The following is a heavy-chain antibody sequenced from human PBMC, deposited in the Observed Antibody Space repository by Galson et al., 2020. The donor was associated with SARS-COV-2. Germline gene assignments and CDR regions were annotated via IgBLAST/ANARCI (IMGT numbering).Heavy chain of an antibody. V-gene: IGHV4-4*07. Sequence: ETLPLTCSVSGDSIRSFYWSWIWQPAAKGLAWIGRTSTRGRIDPPGTANHNPSLKSRVALSVDTASNQFSLKLHSLTAADTAMFYCAAQRSINSAWWFWGQGILVTVSS. D-gene: IGHD2-8*02. CDR3: AAQRSINSAWWF. CDR2: TSTRGRIDPPGTA. CDR1: GDSIRSFY. J-gene: IGHJ4*02.